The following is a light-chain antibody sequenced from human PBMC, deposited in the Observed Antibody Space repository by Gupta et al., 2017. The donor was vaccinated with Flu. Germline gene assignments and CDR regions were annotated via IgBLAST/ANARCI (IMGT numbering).Light chain of an antibody. J-gene: IGLJ2*01. V-gene: IGLV3-21*02. CDR1: NIGSNS. CDR3: QEGDTSSGPEV. Sequence: SYVLTQPPSVSVAPGQTARITCGGNNIGSNSVHWYQQKQGQAPGLVVEDDSDRPSGITERFSGSTAGNTANPTTLRVAAGDEADEDDQEGDTSSGPEVFGGGTKLTVL. CDR2: DDS.